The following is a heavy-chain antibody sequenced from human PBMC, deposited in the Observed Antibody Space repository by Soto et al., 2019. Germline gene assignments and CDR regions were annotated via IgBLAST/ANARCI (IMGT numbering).Heavy chain of an antibody. Sequence: PGGSLRLSCAASGFTFSSYEMNWVRQAPGKGLEWVSYISSSGSTIYYADSVKGRFTISRDNAKNSLYLQMNSLRAEDTAVYYCAREGDCSSTSCPHLLYYYGMDVWCQGTTVTVSS. D-gene: IGHD2-2*01. CDR2: ISSSGSTI. J-gene: IGHJ6*02. CDR3: AREGDCSSTSCPHLLYYYGMDV. V-gene: IGHV3-48*03. CDR1: GFTFSSYE.